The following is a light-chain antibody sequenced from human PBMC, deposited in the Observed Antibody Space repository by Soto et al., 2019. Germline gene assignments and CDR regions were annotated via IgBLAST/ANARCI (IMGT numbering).Light chain of an antibody. CDR3: QQYGSSPRT. V-gene: IGKV3-20*01. CDR1: QSVSSNY. J-gene: IGKJ1*01. CDR2: GAS. Sequence: EIVLTQSPDTLSLSPGERATLSCRASQSVSSNYLAWYQQKPGQAPRLLVYGASTRAAGIPDRFSGSGSGTDFTLTISRLEPEYFAVDYCQQYGSSPRTFGQGTKVEIK.